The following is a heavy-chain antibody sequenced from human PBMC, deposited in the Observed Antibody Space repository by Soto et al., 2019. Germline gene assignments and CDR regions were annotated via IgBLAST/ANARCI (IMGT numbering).Heavy chain of an antibody. CDR2: IYDSRST. J-gene: IGHJ6*02. CDR3: ARPKMNGMDV. CDR1: GGSISRSSYY. Sequence: QLHLQESGPGLVKSSGTLSLTSPVSGGSISRSSYYWVWIRQPPGKRLEWIGRIYDSRSTYYNPTLKSRLTISGDTAKNQFSLKLSSATAADTGVYYCARPKMNGMDVWGQGTTVTVSS. V-gene: IGHV4-39*01.